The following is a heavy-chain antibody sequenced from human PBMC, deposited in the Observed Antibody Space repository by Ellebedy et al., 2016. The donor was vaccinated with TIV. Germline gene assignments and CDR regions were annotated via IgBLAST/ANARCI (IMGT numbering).Heavy chain of an antibody. CDR2: ISGSGGST. J-gene: IGHJ4*02. D-gene: IGHD6-19*01. Sequence: GESLKISXAASGFTFSSYAMSWVRQAPGKGLEWVSAISGSGGSTYYADSVKGRFTISRDNSKNTLYLQMNSLRAEDTAVYYCANGGWSRPHDYWGQGTLVTVSS. CDR1: GFTFSSYA. CDR3: ANGGWSRPHDY. V-gene: IGHV3-23*01.